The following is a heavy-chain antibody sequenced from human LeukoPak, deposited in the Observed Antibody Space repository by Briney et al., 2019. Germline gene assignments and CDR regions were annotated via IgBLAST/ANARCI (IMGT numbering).Heavy chain of an antibody. CDR2: ISYSGST. CDR3: ARRGVAGAFDI. CDR1: GGSISNF. D-gene: IGHD6-19*01. V-gene: IGHV4-59*08. J-gene: IGHJ3*02. Sequence: PSETLSLTCTVSGGSISNFWSWIRQPPGKGLEWIGYISYSGSTNYNPSLKSRVTISVDTSKSQLSLRLSSVTAADTAVYYCARRGVAGAFDIWGQGTMVTVSS.